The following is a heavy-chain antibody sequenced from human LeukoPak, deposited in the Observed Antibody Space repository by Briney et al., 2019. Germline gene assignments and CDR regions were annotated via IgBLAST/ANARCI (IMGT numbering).Heavy chain of an antibody. CDR3: ARGSSSPVPNFDF. J-gene: IGHJ4*02. Sequence: ASVKVSCKASGYTFTRYYMHWVRQAPGQGLEWMGWINPNNGGTSYAQKFQGRVTMTRDTSITTAYMELPTLTSDDTAVYYCARGSSSPVPNFDFWGQGTLVTVSS. V-gene: IGHV1-2*02. CDR1: GYTFTRYY. CDR2: INPNNGGT. D-gene: IGHD6-13*01.